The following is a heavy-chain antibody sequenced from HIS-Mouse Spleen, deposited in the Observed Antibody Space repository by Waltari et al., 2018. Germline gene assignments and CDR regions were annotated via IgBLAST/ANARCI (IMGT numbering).Heavy chain of an antibody. CDR1: GFSFSSFG. CDR3: AKGGLMVYAIGDY. CDR2: IWYDGSNK. D-gene: IGHD2-8*01. Sequence: QVQLVESGGGVVQPGRSLRLSCAASGFSFSSFGMHWVRQAPGKGLECVAVIWYDGSNKYYADSVKGRFTISRDNSKNTLYLQMNSLRAEDTAVYYCAKGGLMVYAIGDYWGQGTLVTVSS. V-gene: IGHV3-33*06. J-gene: IGHJ4*02.